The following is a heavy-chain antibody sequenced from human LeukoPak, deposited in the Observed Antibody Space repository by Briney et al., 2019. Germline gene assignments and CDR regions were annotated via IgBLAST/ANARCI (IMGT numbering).Heavy chain of an antibody. Sequence: SETLSLTCTVSGGSISSYYWSWIRQPPGKGLEWIGYIYYSGSTNYNPSLKSRVTISVDTSKNQFSLKLSSVTAADTAVYYCARDSGAATSGASTFDYWGQGTLVTVSS. V-gene: IGHV4-59*01. D-gene: IGHD2-15*01. CDR1: GGSISSYY. J-gene: IGHJ4*02. CDR2: IYYSGST. CDR3: ARDSGAATSGASTFDY.